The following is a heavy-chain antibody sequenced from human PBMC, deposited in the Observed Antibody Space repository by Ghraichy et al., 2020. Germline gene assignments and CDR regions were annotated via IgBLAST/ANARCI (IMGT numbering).Heavy chain of an antibody. J-gene: IGHJ4*02. CDR3: AAGNSWYKIDY. CDR2: ISGSGGGT. D-gene: IGHD6-13*01. Sequence: GSLNISCEASGITFSSHAMTWVRQAPGKGLEWVSGISGSGGGTYYADSVKGRFTISRDNSKDTLYLQMYSLRADDTAVYYCAAGNSWYKIDYWGQGTLVTVSS. V-gene: IGHV3-23*01. CDR1: GITFSSHA.